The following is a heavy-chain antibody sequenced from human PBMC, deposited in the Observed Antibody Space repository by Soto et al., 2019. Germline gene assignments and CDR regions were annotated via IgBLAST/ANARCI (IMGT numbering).Heavy chain of an antibody. CDR1: GFTFSHFE. J-gene: IGHJ4*02. D-gene: IGHD2-21*01. V-gene: IGHV3-48*03. CDR2: ITSSGGST. Sequence: EGQLFQSGGDLVQPGGSLRLSCAASGFTFSHFEMSWVRQAQGKGLEWISYITSSGGSTYYADSVKGRFTISRDNTKNSLYLQMNSLRAEDTAVYYCAKGHVFVAPQNGRSFDSSGQGSLVTVSS. CDR3: AKGHVFVAPQNGRSFDS.